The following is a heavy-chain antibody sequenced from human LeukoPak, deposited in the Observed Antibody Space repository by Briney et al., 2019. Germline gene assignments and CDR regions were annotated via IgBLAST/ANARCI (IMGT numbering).Heavy chain of an antibody. V-gene: IGHV3-48*03. Sequence: PEGSLRLSRSASGFTFNIYEMNWVRQAPGKGLEWLSYISSSGSAKNYLYSVKGRFTISRDNAKNSLFLQMNSLRVDDTGVYYCATNPRWHQHLDSWGQGTLVTVSS. CDR1: GFTFNIYE. J-gene: IGHJ4*02. CDR2: ISSSGSAK. D-gene: IGHD5-24*01. CDR3: ATNPRWHQHLDS.